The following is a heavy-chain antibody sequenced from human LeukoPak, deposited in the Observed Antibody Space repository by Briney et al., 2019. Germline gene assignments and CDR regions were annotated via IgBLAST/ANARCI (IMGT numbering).Heavy chain of an antibody. CDR1: GYSFTSYW. V-gene: IGHV5-51*01. CDR3: ARPSDCSGGSCYSIDY. CDR2: IYPGDSDT. Sequence: GEALKISCKGSGYSFTSYWIGWVRQMPGKGLEWMGIIYPGDSDTRYSPSFQGQVTISADKSISTAYLQWSSLKASDTAMYYCARPSDCSGGSCYSIDYWGQGTLVTVSS. D-gene: IGHD2-15*01. J-gene: IGHJ4*02.